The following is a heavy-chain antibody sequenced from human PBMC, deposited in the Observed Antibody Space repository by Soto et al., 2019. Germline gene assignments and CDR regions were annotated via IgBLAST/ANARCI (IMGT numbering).Heavy chain of an antibody. CDR1: GGSFSGYD. V-gene: IGHV4-34*01. J-gene: IGHJ6*02. CDR3: ARGPKGSHVGNGMDV. D-gene: IGHD1-26*01. CDR2: INHSGST. Sequence: PSETLSLSYAVEGGSFSGYDGSWIRQHPGKGLEWIGEINHSGSTNYNPSLKSRVTISVDTSKNQFSLKLSSVTAADTAVYYCARGPKGSHVGNGMDVWGQGTTVTVS.